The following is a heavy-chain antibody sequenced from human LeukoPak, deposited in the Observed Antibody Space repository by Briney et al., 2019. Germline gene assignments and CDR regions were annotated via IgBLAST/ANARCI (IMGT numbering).Heavy chain of an antibody. D-gene: IGHD1-1*01. V-gene: IGHV3-30*01. CDR3: ASITTTDY. J-gene: IGHJ4*02. CDR1: GFTFSSYA. Sequence: PGGSLRLSCSASGFTFSSYAMHWVRQAPGKGLEWGAVISYDGSDKYYADSVKGRFTISRDNSKNTLYLQMNSLRAEDTAVYYCASITTTDYWGQGTLVTVSS. CDR2: ISYDGSDK.